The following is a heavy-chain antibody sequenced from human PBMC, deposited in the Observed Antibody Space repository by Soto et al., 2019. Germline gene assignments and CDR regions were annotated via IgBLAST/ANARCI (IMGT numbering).Heavy chain of an antibody. J-gene: IGHJ6*02. V-gene: IGHV3-33*01. D-gene: IGHD5-18*01. Sequence: QVQLVESGGGVVHPGRSLILSCAASGFTFSSYGMHWVRQAPGKGLEWVAVIWYDGSNKYYADSVKGRFTISRDNSKNTMYLQMTRLRAEDTAVYYCARDTAQAMVRNYYGMDVWGQGTTVTVSS. CDR2: IWYDGSNK. CDR3: ARDTAQAMVRNYYGMDV. CDR1: GFTFSSYG.